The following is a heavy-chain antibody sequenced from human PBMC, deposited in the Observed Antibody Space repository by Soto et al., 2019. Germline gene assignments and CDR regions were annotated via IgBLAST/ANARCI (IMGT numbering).Heavy chain of an antibody. CDR3: ARGGVSTRTFDY. CDR2: IHPSDSDT. V-gene: IGHV5-51*01. J-gene: IGHJ4*02. CDR1: GYNFAGYW. Sequence: PGESLKISCKGSGYNFAGYWIAWVRQMPGKGLELMGIIHPSDSDTRYRPSFQGQVTISADKSISSAYLQWSSLRASDTAMYYCARGGVSTRTFDYWGQGTPVTV. D-gene: IGHD3-3*01.